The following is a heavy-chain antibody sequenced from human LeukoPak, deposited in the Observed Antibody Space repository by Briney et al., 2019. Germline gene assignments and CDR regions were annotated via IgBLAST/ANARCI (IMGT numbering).Heavy chain of an antibody. CDR3: AKGPARFLEWLPDY. CDR2: ISGSGGST. J-gene: IGHJ4*02. CDR1: GFTFSSYA. V-gene: IGHV3-23*01. D-gene: IGHD3-3*01. Sequence: GALRLSCAASGFTFSSYAMSWVRQAPGKGLEWVSAISGSGGSTYYADSVKGRFTISRDNSKNTLYLQMNSLRAEDTAVYYCAKGPARFLEWLPDYWGQGTLVTVSS.